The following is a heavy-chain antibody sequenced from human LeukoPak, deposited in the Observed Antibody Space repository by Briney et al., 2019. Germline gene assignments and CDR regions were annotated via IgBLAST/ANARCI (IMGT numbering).Heavy chain of an antibody. CDR1: GGSISSYY. V-gene: IGHV4-59*01. Sequence: PSETLSLTCTASGGSISSYYWSWIRQPPGKGLEWIGYIYYSGSTNYNPSLKSRVTISVDTSKNQFSLKLSSVTAADTAVYYCARALYYYYSMDVWGKGTTVTVSS. J-gene: IGHJ6*03. CDR3: ARALYYYYSMDV. CDR2: IYYSGST.